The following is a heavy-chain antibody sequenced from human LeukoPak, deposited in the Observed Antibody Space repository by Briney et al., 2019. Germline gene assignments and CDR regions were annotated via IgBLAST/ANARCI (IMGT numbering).Heavy chain of an antibody. CDR3: AKNGDRGAYCTGGTCYPYFYYYMDV. V-gene: IGHV3-23*01. D-gene: IGHD2-15*01. Sequence: GGSLRLSCAASGFTLSSYAMSWVRQAPGKGLEWVSSISSTGGTPYYADSVKGRFTISRDNSKNTLYLQMNSLRAEDTAIYYCAKNGDRGAYCTGGTCYPYFYYYMDVWGKGTTVTI. J-gene: IGHJ6*03. CDR2: ISSTGGTP. CDR1: GFTLSSYA.